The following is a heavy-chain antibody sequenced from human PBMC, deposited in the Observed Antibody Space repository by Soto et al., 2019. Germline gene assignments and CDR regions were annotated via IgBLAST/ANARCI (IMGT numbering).Heavy chain of an antibody. CDR1: GFTFSSYA. CDR3: ARDPKRAATDYYGMDV. CDR2: ISYDGSNK. V-gene: IGHV3-30-3*01. Sequence: QVQLVESGGGVVQPGRSLRLSCAASGFTFSSYAMHWVRQAPGKGLEWVAVISYDGSNKYYADSLKGRLTISRDNSKNALYLQMNSLRAEDTAVYYCARDPKRAATDYYGMDVWGQGTTVTVSS. J-gene: IGHJ6*02. D-gene: IGHD2-15*01.